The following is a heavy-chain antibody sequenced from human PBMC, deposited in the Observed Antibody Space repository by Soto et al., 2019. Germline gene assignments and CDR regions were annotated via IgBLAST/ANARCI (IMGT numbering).Heavy chain of an antibody. Sequence: QVQLVQSGAEVKKPGASVKVSCKASGYTFTSYDINWVRQATGQGLEWMGWMNPNSGNTGYAQKFQGRVTMTRNTSISKAYMELSSLRSEDTAVYYCARVHCSSTSCYANDAFDIWGQGTMVTVSS. CDR1: GYTFTSYD. CDR2: MNPNSGNT. D-gene: IGHD2-2*01. J-gene: IGHJ3*02. CDR3: ARVHCSSTSCYANDAFDI. V-gene: IGHV1-8*01.